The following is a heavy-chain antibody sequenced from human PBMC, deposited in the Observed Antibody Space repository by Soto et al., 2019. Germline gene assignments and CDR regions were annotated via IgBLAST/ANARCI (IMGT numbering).Heavy chain of an antibody. V-gene: IGHV4-34*01. CDR1: GGSFSGYY. J-gene: IGHJ5*02. CDR3: ARAPPLYYDFWSGYDQNWFDP. D-gene: IGHD3-3*01. Sequence: SETLSRTCDVYGGSFSGYYWSWIRQNTGKGLEWIGEINHSGSTNYNPSLKSRVTISVDTSKNQFSLKLSSVTAADTAVYYCARAPPLYYDFWSGYDQNWFDPWGQGTLVTVSS. CDR2: INHSGST.